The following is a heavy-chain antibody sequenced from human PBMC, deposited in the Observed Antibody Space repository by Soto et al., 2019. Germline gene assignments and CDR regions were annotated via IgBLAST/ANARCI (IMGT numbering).Heavy chain of an antibody. CDR1: GGSISSGDYY. Sequence: QVQLQESGPGLVKPSQTLSLTCTVSGGSISSGDYYWSWIRQPPGKGLEWIGYIYYSGSTYYNPSLXGXXXIXXDTSKNQFSLKLSSVTAADTAVYYCARASPVVTDVWGQGTTVTVSS. J-gene: IGHJ6*02. D-gene: IGHD5-18*01. CDR2: IYYSGST. V-gene: IGHV4-30-4*01. CDR3: ARASPVVTDV.